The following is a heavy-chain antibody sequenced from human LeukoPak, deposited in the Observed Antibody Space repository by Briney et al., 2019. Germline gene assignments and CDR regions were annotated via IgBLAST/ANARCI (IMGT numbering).Heavy chain of an antibody. D-gene: IGHD6-13*01. CDR1: GYTFTRYY. CDR3: AREYTVRQQLVLGY. Sequence: ASVKVSYKPSGYTFTRYYMHWVRQAPGQGEEWMGWINPNSGGTNYARKFQGRVTITRDTSISTAYMELSRLRSDDTAVYYCAREYTVRQQLVLGYWGQGTLVTVSS. V-gene: IGHV1-2*02. CDR2: INPNSGGT. J-gene: IGHJ4*02.